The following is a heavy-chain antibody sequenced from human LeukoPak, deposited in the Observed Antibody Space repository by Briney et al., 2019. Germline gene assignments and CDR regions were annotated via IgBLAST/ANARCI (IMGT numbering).Heavy chain of an antibody. CDR1: GXXFXXXY. D-gene: IGHD5-18*01. CDR2: INHSGST. V-gene: IGHV4-34*01. J-gene: IGHJ4*02. Sequence: SETLSLTCAVYGXXFXXXYXXXXXXPXGXXLXXIGEINHSGSTNYNPSLKSRVTISVDTSKNQFSLKLSSVTAADTAVCYCARSQESRYSYGYVWGQGTLVTVSS. CDR3: ARSQESRYSYGYV.